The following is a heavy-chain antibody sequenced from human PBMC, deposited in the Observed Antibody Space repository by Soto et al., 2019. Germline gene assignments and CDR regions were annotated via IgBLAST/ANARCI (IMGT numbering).Heavy chain of an antibody. CDR3: ARGGYSYGYYGMDV. CDR2: IKQDGSEK. D-gene: IGHD5-18*01. Sequence: GGSLRLSLAASGFPFSSYWMSWVRQAPGKGLEWVANIKQDGSEKYYVDSVKGRFTISRDNAKNSLYLQMNSLRAEDTAVYYCARGGYSYGYYGMDVWGQGTTVTSP. V-gene: IGHV3-7*01. CDR1: GFPFSSYW. J-gene: IGHJ6*02.